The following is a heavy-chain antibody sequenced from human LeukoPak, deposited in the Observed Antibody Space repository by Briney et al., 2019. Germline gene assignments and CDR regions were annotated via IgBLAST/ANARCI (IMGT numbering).Heavy chain of an antibody. Sequence: SETLSLTCAVYGGSFSGYYWSWIRQPPGKGLEWIGEINHSGSTDYNPSLKSRVTISVDTSKNQFSLKLSSVTAADTAVYYCARGIGYSIDWGQGTLVTVSS. CDR3: ARGIGYSID. D-gene: IGHD2-21*01. J-gene: IGHJ4*02. CDR1: GGSFSGYY. CDR2: INHSGST. V-gene: IGHV4-34*01.